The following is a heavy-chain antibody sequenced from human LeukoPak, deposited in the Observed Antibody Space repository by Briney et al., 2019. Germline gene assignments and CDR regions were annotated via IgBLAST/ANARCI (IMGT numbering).Heavy chain of an antibody. CDR1: GGTFSSYA. J-gene: IGHJ4*02. CDR2: IIPILGIA. D-gene: IGHD3-22*01. Sequence: ASVKVSCKAPGGTFSSYAISWVRQAPGQGLEWMGRIIPILGIANYAQKFQGRVTITADKSTSTAYMELSSLRSEDTAVYYCARDLEIWEKPGDYYDSSGYYPVNYFDYWGQGTLVTVSS. CDR3: ARDLEIWEKPGDYYDSSGYYPVNYFDY. V-gene: IGHV1-69*04.